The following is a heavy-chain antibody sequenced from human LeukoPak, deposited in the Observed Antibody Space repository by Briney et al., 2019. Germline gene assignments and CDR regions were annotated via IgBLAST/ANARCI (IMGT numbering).Heavy chain of an antibody. Sequence: SETLSLTCTVSGASINSYYWSWIRQPPGKGLEWIGEINHSGSTNYNPSLKSRVTISVDTSKNQFSLKLSSVTAADTAVYYCARGREMATNDYYYYGMDVWGQGTTVTVSS. CDR3: ARGREMATNDYYYYGMDV. CDR1: GASINSYY. CDR2: INHSGST. D-gene: IGHD5-12*01. J-gene: IGHJ6*02. V-gene: IGHV4-34*01.